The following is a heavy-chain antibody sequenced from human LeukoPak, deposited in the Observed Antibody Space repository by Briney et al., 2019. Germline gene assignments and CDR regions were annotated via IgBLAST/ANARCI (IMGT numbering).Heavy chain of an antibody. V-gene: IGHV3-48*03. J-gene: IGHJ4*02. CDR1: RFTFSNYE. CDR2: ISRFGRTI. Sequence: GGSLRLSCAGSRFTFSNYEMNWVRQAPGKGLEWVSYISRFGRTIYYKDSVKGRFTISRDNSKNTLYLQMNSLRGEDTAVYYCAKDREGTIADYFDYWGQGTLVTVSS. CDR3: AKDREGTIADYFDY. D-gene: IGHD1-7*01.